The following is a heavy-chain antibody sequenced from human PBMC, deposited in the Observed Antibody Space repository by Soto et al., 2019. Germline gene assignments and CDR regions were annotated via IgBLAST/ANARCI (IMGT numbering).Heavy chain of an antibody. CDR1: GGSISSSPYY. V-gene: IGHV4-39*01. CDR2: IYYSGST. D-gene: IGHD6-13*01. Sequence: PSETLSLTCTVSGGSISSSPYYWGWIRQPPGKGLEWIGSIYYSGSTYYNPSLKSRVTISVDTSKNHFSLKLSSVTAADTALYYCARHIIAGIVAAGGHLDYWGQGTLVTVSS. CDR3: ARHIIAGIVAAGGHLDY. J-gene: IGHJ4*02.